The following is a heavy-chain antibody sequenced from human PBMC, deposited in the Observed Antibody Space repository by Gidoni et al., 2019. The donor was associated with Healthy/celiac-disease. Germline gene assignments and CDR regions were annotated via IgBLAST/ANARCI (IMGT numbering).Heavy chain of an antibody. CDR1: GGSLRGYY. J-gene: IGHJ3*02. CDR3: ARGNGSGSPRVAFDI. V-gene: IGHV4-34*01. CDR2: INHSGST. Sequence: QVQLQQSGAGLLKPSETLSPTLAVSGGSLRGYYWSWISQPPGKGLEWIGEINHSGSTNYNPSLKSRVTISVDTSKNQFSLKLSSVTAADTAVYYCARGNGSGSPRVAFDIWGQGTMVTVSS. D-gene: IGHD1-26*01.